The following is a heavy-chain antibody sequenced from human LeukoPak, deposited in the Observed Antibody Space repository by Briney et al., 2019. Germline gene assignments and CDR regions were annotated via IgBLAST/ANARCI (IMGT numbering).Heavy chain of an antibody. Sequence: QPGGSLRLSCAASGFTVSSNYMSWVRQAPGKGLEWVSVIYSGGDTYYADSVKGRFTISRDNYKNTLYLQMTSLRAEDTAVYYCARVAVGAGTDYFDYWGQGTLVTVSS. J-gene: IGHJ4*02. CDR2: IYSGGDT. CDR3: ARVAVGAGTDYFDY. V-gene: IGHV3-53*01. D-gene: IGHD6-19*01. CDR1: GFTVSSNY.